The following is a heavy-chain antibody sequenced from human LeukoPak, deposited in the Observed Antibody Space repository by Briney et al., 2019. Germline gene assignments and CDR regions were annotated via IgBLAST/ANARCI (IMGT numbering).Heavy chain of an antibody. CDR3: AMFPMEVGSVQ. D-gene: IGHD2-15*01. V-gene: IGHV3-11*01. Sequence: GGSLRLSCAAAGFTFSVYYMSWIRQAPGKGLEWVSYISSSGSTIYYADSVKGRFTISRDNAKNSLYLQMNSLRAEDTAVYYCAMFPMEVGSVQWGQGTLVTVSS. CDR1: GFTFSVYY. CDR2: ISSSGSTI. J-gene: IGHJ4*02.